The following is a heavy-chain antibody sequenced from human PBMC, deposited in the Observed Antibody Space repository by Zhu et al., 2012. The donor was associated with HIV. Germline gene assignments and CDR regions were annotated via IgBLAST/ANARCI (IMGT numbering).Heavy chain of an antibody. D-gene: IGHD6-19*01. CDR2: LRQWSI. J-gene: IGHJ4*02. CDR3: ARYSAWYKCFDY. CDR1: GGSISSYY. Sequence: QVQLQESGPGLVKPSETLSLSCTVSGGSISSYYWSWIRQSPREGTGMDWILLRQWSIDYNPSLKSRVAISVDTSKNQFSLSLNSVTAADTAIYYCARYSAWYKCFDYWGQGIWSPSPQ. V-gene: IGHV4-4*08.